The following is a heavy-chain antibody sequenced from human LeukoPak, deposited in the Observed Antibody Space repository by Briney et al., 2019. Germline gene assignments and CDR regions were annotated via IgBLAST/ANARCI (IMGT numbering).Heavy chain of an antibody. Sequence: PGGSLTLSCAASGFTFSSYEMNWLRQAPGKGLEWVANIKEDGSEKYYVDSVKGRFTISRDNAENSLYLQMNSLRAEDTAVYYCGRTGDLSDYWGQGTLVTVSS. CDR1: GFTFSSYE. CDR2: IKEDGSEK. V-gene: IGHV3-7*01. CDR3: GRTGDLSDY. J-gene: IGHJ4*02. D-gene: IGHD1-1*01.